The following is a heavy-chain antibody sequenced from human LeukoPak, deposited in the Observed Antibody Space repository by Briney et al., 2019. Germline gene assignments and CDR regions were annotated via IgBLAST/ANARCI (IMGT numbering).Heavy chain of an antibody. CDR3: AIIAGGIVVKDY. D-gene: IGHD3-22*01. J-gene: IGHJ4*02. Sequence: PGGSLRLSCAASGFTFSSYGMHWVRQAPGKGLEWVAVISYDGSNKYYADSVKGRFTISRDNSKNTLYLQMNSLRAEDTAVYYCAIIAGGIVVKDYWGQGTLVTVSS. CDR1: GFTFSSYG. V-gene: IGHV3-30*03. CDR2: ISYDGSNK.